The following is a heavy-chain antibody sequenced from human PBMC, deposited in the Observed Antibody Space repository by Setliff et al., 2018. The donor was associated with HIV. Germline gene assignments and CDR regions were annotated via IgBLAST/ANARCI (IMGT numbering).Heavy chain of an antibody. CDR2: IIPIFGTA. Sequence: GASVKVSCKASGGTFRKYAISWVRQAPGQGLEWMGGIIPIFGTANYAQKFQGRVTITTDESTSTAYMELSSLRSEDTAVYYCARVPSARYYDSSGYYRYWGQGTLVTVSS. CDR1: GGTFRKYA. CDR3: ARVPSARYYDSSGYYRY. J-gene: IGHJ4*02. V-gene: IGHV1-69*05. D-gene: IGHD3-22*01.